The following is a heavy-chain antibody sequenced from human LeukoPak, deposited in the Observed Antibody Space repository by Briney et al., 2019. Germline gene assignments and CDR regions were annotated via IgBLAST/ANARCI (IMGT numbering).Heavy chain of an antibody. CDR1: GGSISSYY. J-gene: IGHJ5*02. V-gene: IGHV4-59*12. Sequence: SETLSLTCTVSGGSISSYYWSWIRQPPGKGLEWIGYIYYSGSTNYNPSLKSRVTISVDTSKNQFSLKLSSVTAADTAVYYCARGGTGRWFDPWGQGTLVTVSS. CDR3: ARGGTGRWFDP. CDR2: IYYSGST. D-gene: IGHD1-14*01.